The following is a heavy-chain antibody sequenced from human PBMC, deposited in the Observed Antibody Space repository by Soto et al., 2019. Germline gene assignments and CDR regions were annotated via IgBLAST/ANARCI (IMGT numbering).Heavy chain of an antibody. CDR1: GYTFTSYD. V-gene: IGHV1-8*01. Sequence: ASVKVSCTASGYTFTSYDINWVRQATGQGLEWMGWMNPNSGNTGYAQKFQGRVTMTRNTSISTAYMELSSLRSEDTAVYYCARKIRLGYCTNGVCYNGDDAFDIWGQGTMVTVSS. CDR2: MNPNSGNT. CDR3: ARKIRLGYCTNGVCYNGDDAFDI. D-gene: IGHD2-8*01. J-gene: IGHJ3*02.